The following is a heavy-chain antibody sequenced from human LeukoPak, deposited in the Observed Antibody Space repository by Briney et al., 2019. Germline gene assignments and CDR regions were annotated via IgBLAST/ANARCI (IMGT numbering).Heavy chain of an antibody. J-gene: IGHJ4*02. CDR1: GYSFTSYW. CDR2: IYPGDSDT. CDR3: ASHCSSTSCYSARRGDY. V-gene: IGHV5-51*01. D-gene: IGHD2-2*01. Sequence: GESLKISCKGSGYSFTSYWIGWVRQMPGKGLEWMGIIYPGDSDTRYSPSFQGQVTISADKSISTAYLQWSSLKASDTAMYYCASHCSSTSCYSARRGDYWGQGTLVTVSS.